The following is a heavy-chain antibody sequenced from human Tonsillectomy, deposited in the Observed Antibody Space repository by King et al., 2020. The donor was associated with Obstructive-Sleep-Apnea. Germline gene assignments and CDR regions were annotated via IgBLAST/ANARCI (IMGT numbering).Heavy chain of an antibody. J-gene: IGHJ3*02. CDR1: GFTFDDYG. Sequence: VQLVESGGGVVRPGGSLRLSCAASGFTFDDYGMSWVRLTPGKGLEWVSGINWNGGNTGYADSVKGRFTISRDNAKNSLYLQMNFLRAEDTALYHCARYMVRGVIGAFDIWGQGTMVTVSS. CDR3: ARYMVRGVIGAFDI. D-gene: IGHD3-10*01. CDR2: INWNGGNT. V-gene: IGHV3-20*01.